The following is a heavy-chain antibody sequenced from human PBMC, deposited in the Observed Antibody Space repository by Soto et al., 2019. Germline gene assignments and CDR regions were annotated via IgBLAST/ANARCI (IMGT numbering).Heavy chain of an antibody. J-gene: IGHJ4*02. V-gene: IGHV3-74*01. CDR2: INSDGSST. D-gene: IGHD2-15*01. CDR1: GFTFSSYW. Sequence: EVQLVESGGALVQPGGSLRLSCAASGFTFSSYWMHWVRQAPGKGLVWVSRINSDGSSTSYADSVKGRFTISRDNAKNTLYLQMNSLRAEHTAVYYCARTSLVVAAATREDYWGQGTLVTVSS. CDR3: ARTSLVVAAATREDY.